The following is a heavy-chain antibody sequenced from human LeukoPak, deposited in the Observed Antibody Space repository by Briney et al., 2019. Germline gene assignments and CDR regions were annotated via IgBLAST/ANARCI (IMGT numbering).Heavy chain of an antibody. V-gene: IGHV3-15*01. CDR1: GFTFSNAW. J-gene: IGHJ4*02. CDR2: IKSKTDGGTT. Sequence: GGSLRLSCAAPGFTFSNAWMSWVRQAPGKGLEWVGRIKSKTDGGTTDYAAPVKGRFTISRDDTKNTLYLQMNSLKTEDTAVYYCTPDSTVTPYDYWGQGTLVTVSS. CDR3: TPDSTVTPYDY. D-gene: IGHD4-17*01.